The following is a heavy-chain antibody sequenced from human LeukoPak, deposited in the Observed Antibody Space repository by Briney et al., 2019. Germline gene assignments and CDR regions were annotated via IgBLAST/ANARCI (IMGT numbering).Heavy chain of an antibody. Sequence: GGSLRLSCVASGFTFDDYAMHWVRQAPGKGLEWVSGISANSGSIGYADSVKGRFTISRDNAKNSLYLQMNSLRAEDTAVYYCAGSDILTGTNWFDPWGQGTLVTVSS. CDR3: AGSDILTGTNWFDP. J-gene: IGHJ5*02. CDR1: GFTFDDYA. CDR2: ISANSGSI. D-gene: IGHD3-9*01. V-gene: IGHV3-9*01.